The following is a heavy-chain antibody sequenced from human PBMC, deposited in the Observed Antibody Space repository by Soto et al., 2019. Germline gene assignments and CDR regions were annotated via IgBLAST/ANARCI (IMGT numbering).Heavy chain of an antibody. CDR3: ARYGSGTYYPTTFDY. CDR1: GGSISSAGYN. J-gene: IGHJ4*02. Sequence: QVQLQESGPGLVKPSQTLSLTCTVSGGSISSAGYNWSWIRQHPGKGLEWIGYIYYSGSTYYNPSLKSRVTXPXXXYXXQFSLKLNSVTAADTAVYYCARYGSGTYYPTTFDYWGQGTLVTVSS. CDR2: IYYSGST. D-gene: IGHD3-10*01. V-gene: IGHV4-31*03.